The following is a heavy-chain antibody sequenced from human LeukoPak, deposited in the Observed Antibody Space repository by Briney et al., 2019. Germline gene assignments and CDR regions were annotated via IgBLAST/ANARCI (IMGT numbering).Heavy chain of an antibody. CDR1: GFTFDDYA. V-gene: IGHV3-9*01. CDR2: ISWNSGSI. CDR3: AKDMGVGYSYGRFDY. J-gene: IGHJ4*02. Sequence: GGSLRLSCAASGFTFDDYAMHWVRQAPGKGLEWVSGISWNSGSIGYADSVKGRFTISRDNAKNSLYLQMNSLRAEDTALYYCAKDMGVGYSYGRFDYWGQGTLVTVSS. D-gene: IGHD5-18*01.